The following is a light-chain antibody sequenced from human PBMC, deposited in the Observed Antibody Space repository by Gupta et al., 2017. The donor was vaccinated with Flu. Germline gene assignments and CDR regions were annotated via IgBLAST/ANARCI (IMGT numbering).Light chain of an antibody. CDR1: RSNIGSNT. CDR3: EVWDNTRNGYV. Sequence: RSNIGSNTVNWYQQQPGQAPKLAIYASSFRPSGVPERFSGSKSGNSATLTISRLQAGDEADYYCEVWDNTRNGYVFGGGTKVSVL. CDR2: ASS. J-gene: IGLJ1*01. V-gene: IGLV1-44*01.